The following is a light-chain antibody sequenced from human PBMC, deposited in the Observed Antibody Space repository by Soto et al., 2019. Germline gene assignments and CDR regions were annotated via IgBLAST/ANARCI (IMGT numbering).Light chain of an antibody. CDR1: SSDVGAYKY. J-gene: IGLJ3*02. CDR3: TSYIGSDTWV. Sequence: QSVLTQPPSASGSPGQSVTISCTGTSSDVGAYKYVSWYQQYPGKAPKLMIYEVSKRPSGVPARFSGSKSGNTASLTVSGLQSEDEADYYCTSYIGSDTWVFGGGTKLTVL. V-gene: IGLV2-8*01. CDR2: EVS.